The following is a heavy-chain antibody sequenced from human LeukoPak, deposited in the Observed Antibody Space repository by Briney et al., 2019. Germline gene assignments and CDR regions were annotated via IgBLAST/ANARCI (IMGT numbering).Heavy chain of an antibody. CDR3: AKVHDSSGYPDI. Sequence: GGSLRLSCAASGFTFSSYAMTWVRQAPGKGLEWVSAISGSGGSTYYADSVKGRFTISRDNSKNTLYLQMNSLRAEDTAVYYCAKVHDSSGYPDIWGQGTMVTVSS. CDR1: GFTFSSYA. D-gene: IGHD3-22*01. CDR2: ISGSGGST. V-gene: IGHV3-23*01. J-gene: IGHJ3*02.